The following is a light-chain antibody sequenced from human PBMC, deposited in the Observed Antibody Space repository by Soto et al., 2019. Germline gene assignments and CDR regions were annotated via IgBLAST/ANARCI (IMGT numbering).Light chain of an antibody. CDR2: GNN. V-gene: IGLV1-40*01. CDR3: QSYDSSLGYV. Sequence: QSVLTQPLSVSGAPGQRVTISCTGSSSNIGAGYDVHWYQQLPGTAPKLLIYGNNNRPSGVPDRFSGSKSGTSASLAITGLQAEDEADYYCQSYDSSLGYVFGTGTKVTVL. J-gene: IGLJ1*01. CDR1: SSNIGAGYD.